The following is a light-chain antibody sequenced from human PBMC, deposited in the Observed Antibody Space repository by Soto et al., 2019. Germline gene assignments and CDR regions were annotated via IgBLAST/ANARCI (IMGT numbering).Light chain of an antibody. CDR3: QQRRNWPPLT. V-gene: IGKV3-11*01. J-gene: IGKJ4*01. CDR1: QSVSIY. CDR2: DAS. Sequence: EIVLTQSPATLSLSPGERATLSCRASQSVSIYLAWYQQKPGQAPRLLIYDASNRATGIPARFSGSGSGTDFTLTISRLEPEDSAVYYCQQRRNWPPLTFGGGTKVEIK.